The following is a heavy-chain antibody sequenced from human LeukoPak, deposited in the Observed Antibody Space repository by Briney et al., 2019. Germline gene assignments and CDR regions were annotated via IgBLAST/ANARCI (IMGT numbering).Heavy chain of an antibody. Sequence: GGSLRLSCAASGFTFSDYYMSWIRQAPGKGLEWVSYISSSGSTIYYADSVKGRFTISRDNSKNTLYLQMNSLRAEDTAVYYCAPRPTYYYGSGSYDYFDYWGQGTLVTVSS. CDR1: GFTFSDYY. D-gene: IGHD3-10*01. CDR3: APRPTYYYGSGSYDYFDY. CDR2: ISSSGSTI. J-gene: IGHJ4*02. V-gene: IGHV3-11*01.